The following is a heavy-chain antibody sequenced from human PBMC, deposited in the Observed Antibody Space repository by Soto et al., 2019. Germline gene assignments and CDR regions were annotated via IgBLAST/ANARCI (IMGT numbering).Heavy chain of an antibody. CDR1: GFTFSSYW. Sequence: GGSLRLSCAASGFTFSSYWMSWVRQAPGKGLEWVANIKQDGSEKYYVDSVKGRFTISRDNAKNSLYLQMNSLRAEDTAVYYCARDIRVRWLQSELADYWGQGTLVTVSS. CDR3: ARDIRVRWLQSELADY. CDR2: IKQDGSEK. D-gene: IGHD5-12*01. J-gene: IGHJ4*02. V-gene: IGHV3-7*05.